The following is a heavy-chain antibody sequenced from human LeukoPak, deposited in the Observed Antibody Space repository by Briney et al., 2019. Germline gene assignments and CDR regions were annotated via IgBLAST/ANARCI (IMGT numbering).Heavy chain of an antibody. Sequence: PGGSLRLCCAASGFTFSDYYMSWIRQAPGKGLEWISYISYSGSTIYYAESVKGRFTISRDNTKNSLYLEMNSLRAEDTALYYCASEVVVSAQSFDLWGQGTMVTVSS. J-gene: IGHJ3*01. CDR2: ISYSGSTI. CDR3: ASEVVVSAQSFDL. V-gene: IGHV3-11*01. D-gene: IGHD2-21*01. CDR1: GFTFSDYY.